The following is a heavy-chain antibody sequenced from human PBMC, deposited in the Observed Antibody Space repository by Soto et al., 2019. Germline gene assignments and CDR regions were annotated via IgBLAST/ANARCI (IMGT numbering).Heavy chain of an antibody. CDR1: GFTFSNAW. CDR3: TTAPSGSYPDY. Sequence: VHLEESGGGLVKPGGSLRLSCAASGFTFSNAWMNWVRQAPGKGLEWVGRIKSKTNGGTTDYAAPAQGRFTISRDDSENTLYLQMNSLKTEDTAVYYCTTAPSGSYPDYWGQGTLVTVSS. V-gene: IGHV3-15*07. D-gene: IGHD1-26*01. J-gene: IGHJ4*02. CDR2: IKSKTNGGTT.